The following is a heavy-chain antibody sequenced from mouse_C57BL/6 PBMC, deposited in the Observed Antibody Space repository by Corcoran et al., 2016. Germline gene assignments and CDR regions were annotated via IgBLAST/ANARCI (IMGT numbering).Heavy chain of an antibody. J-gene: IGHJ3*01. CDR1: GYTFTTYG. D-gene: IGHD3-2*02. CDR3: ARPTAQASFAY. Sequence: QIQLVQSGPELKKPGETVKISCKASGYTFTTYGMSWVKQAPGKGLKWMGWINTYSGVPTYADDFKGRFAFSLETSASTAYLQINNLKNEDTATYFCARPTAQASFAYWGQGTLVTVSA. V-gene: IGHV9-3*01. CDR2: INTYSGVP.